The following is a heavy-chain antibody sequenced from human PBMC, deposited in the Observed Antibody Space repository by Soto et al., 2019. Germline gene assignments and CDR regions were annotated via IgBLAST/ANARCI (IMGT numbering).Heavy chain of an antibody. CDR2: INHSGST. J-gene: IGHJ4*02. D-gene: IGHD1-7*01. Sequence: SETLSLTCAVYGGSFSGYYWSWIRQPPGKGLEWIGEINHSGSTNYNPSLKSRVTISVDTSKNQFSLKLSSVTAADTAVYYCARGFTVNYTLFDYWGQGTLVTVSS. CDR3: ARGFTVNYTLFDY. CDR1: GGSFSGYY. V-gene: IGHV4-34*01.